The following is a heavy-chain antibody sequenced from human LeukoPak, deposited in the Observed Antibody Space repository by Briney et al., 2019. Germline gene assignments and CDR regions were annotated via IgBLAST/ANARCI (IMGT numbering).Heavy chain of an antibody. CDR2: ISNDGSKT. CDR3: TKDSRGANFFGDFDY. CDR1: GFTLSLYG. D-gene: IGHD3-10*01. V-gene: IGHV3-33*06. Sequence: GRSLRLSCAASGFTLSLYGMHWVRQAPGKGLEWVALISNDGSKTYYADSVKGRFTISRDNSKNTVYLQVSSLRADDTAVYYCTKDSRGANFFGDFDYWGQGTLVTVSS. J-gene: IGHJ4*02.